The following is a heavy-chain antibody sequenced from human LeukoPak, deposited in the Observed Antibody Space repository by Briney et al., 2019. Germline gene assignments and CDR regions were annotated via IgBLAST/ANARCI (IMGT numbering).Heavy chain of an antibody. V-gene: IGHV3-30*02. CDR1: GFTFSSYS. D-gene: IGHD2-21*01. Sequence: PGGSLRLSCAASGFTFSSYSMNWVRQAPGKGLEWVAFIRYDGSNKYYADSVKGRFTISRDNSKNTLYLEMNSLKTEDTGVYYCAWIASSVITNNYYFYMAVWGKGTTVTVSS. J-gene: IGHJ6*03. CDR3: AWIASSVITNNYYFYMAV. CDR2: IRYDGSNK.